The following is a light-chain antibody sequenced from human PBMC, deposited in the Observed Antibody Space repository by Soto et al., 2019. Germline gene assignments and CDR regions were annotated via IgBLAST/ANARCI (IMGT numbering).Light chain of an antibody. CDR2: GAS. CDR3: QQYGSSPPT. CDR1: QSVSSNY. J-gene: IGKJ1*01. V-gene: IGKV3-20*01. Sequence: EIVLTQSPGTLSLSPGERATLSCRASQSVSSNYLAWYQRKPGQAPRLLIYGASSRATGIQDRFSGSGSGTDFTLTITRLEPEDIAVYYCQQYGSSPPTFGRGTKVEI.